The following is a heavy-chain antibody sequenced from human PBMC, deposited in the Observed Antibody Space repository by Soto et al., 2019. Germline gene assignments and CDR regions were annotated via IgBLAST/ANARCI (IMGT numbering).Heavy chain of an antibody. CDR3: ASGGSSNWFDP. CDR2: IYYTGSA. J-gene: IGHJ5*02. D-gene: IGHD1-26*01. CDR1: SCSISSADYY. Sequence: SETLSLTCTVSSCSISSADYYWSWIRQPPGKGLEWIGYIYYTGSAYYNPSLKSRVTMSVDTSKNQFSLKVTSVTAADTAVYYCASGGSSNWFDPWGQGTLVTVSS. V-gene: IGHV4-30-4*01.